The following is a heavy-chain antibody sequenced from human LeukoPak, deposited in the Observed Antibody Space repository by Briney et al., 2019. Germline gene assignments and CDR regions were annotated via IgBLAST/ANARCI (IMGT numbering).Heavy chain of an antibody. CDR1: GFTVSSNY. V-gene: IGHV3-53*04. D-gene: IGHD6-13*01. Sequence: GGSLRLSCAASGFTVSSNYMSWVRQAPGKGLEWVSVIYSGGSTYYADSVKGRSTISRHNSKNTLYLQMNSLRAEDTAVYYCARGLAAAGGSFYDYWGQGTLVTVSS. CDR3: ARGLAAAGGSFYDY. J-gene: IGHJ4*02. CDR2: IYSGGST.